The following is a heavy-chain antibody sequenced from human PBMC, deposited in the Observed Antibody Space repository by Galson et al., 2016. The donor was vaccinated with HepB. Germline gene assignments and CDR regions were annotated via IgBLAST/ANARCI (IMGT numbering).Heavy chain of an antibody. D-gene: IGHD3-3*01. J-gene: IGHJ6*02. Sequence: SETLSLTCTVAGGSISSSAYFWGWIRQPPGKGLEWIGSIYYRGSTYYNPSLKSRVTKSVDTSKNQFSLKLSSVTATDTAVYYCARLRVLRFLEWLLNGMDVWGQGTTVTVSS. CDR2: IYYRGST. CDR1: GGSISSSAYF. V-gene: IGHV4-39*01. CDR3: ARLRVLRFLEWLLNGMDV.